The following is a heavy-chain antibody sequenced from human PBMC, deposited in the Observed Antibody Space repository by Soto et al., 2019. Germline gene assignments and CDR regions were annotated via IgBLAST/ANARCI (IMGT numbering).Heavy chain of an antibody. CDR1: GLIFENFG. J-gene: IGHJ5*02. Sequence: GGSLRLSCAASGLIFENFGMSWVRQAPGKGLEWISSISGSGFKKYYADSVKGRFTISRDNSKTTVYLELNNLSAEDTAGYHCAKNQGVELVPLATVDWFDPWGQGSVVTVSS. V-gene: IGHV3-23*01. CDR2: ISGSGFKK. CDR3: AKNQGVELVPLATVDWFDP. D-gene: IGHD1-26*01.